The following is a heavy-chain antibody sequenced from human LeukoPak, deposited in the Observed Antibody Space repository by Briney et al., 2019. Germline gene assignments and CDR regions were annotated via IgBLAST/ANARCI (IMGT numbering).Heavy chain of an antibody. CDR2: IYYSGST. D-gene: IGHD3-22*01. CDR3: ARNTYYYDSSGPLGGFDP. Sequence: PSGTLSLTCTVSGGSISSGGYYWSWIRQPPGKGLEWIGYIYYSGSTYYNPSLKSRVTISVDTSKNQFSLKLSSVTVADTAVYYCARNTYYYDSSGPLGGFDPWGQGTLVTVSS. CDR1: GGSISSGGYY. V-gene: IGHV4-30-4*01. J-gene: IGHJ5*02.